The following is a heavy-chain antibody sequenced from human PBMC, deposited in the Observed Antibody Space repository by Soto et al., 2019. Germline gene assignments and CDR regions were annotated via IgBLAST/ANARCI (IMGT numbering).Heavy chain of an antibody. CDR2: IYYSGST. CDR3: ARRYGSAFDI. J-gene: IGHJ3*02. CDR1: CGSISSYY. D-gene: IGHD3-10*01. Sequence: SETLFLTCTVSCGSISSYYWSWIRQPPGKGLEWIGYIYYSGSTNYNPSLKSRVTISVDTSKNQFSLKLSSVTAADTAVYYCARRYGSAFDIWGQGTMVTVSS. V-gene: IGHV4-59*08.